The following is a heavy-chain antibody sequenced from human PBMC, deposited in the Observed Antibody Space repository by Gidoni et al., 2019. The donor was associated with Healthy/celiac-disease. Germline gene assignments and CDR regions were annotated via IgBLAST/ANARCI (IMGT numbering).Heavy chain of an antibody. D-gene: IGHD3-22*01. CDR2: IYRGGST. Sequence: EVQLVESGGGLVQPGGSLRLSCAASGFSVSSNYMSWVRQATGKVLGWVSVIYRGGSTYYADSVKGRFTISRDNSKNTLYLQMNSLRAEDTAVYYCARRVSSGYTSDAFDIWGQGTMVTVSS. CDR1: GFSVSSNY. J-gene: IGHJ3*02. V-gene: IGHV3-66*04. CDR3: ARRVSSGYTSDAFDI.